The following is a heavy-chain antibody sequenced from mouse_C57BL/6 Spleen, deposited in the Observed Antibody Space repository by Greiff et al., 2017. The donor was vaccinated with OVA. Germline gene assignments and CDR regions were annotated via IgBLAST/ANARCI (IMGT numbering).Heavy chain of an antibody. D-gene: IGHD1-1*01. CDR1: GFTFSSYG. V-gene: IGHV5-6*02. CDR3: ARQPYYYGSSRSYFDY. J-gene: IGHJ2*01. Sequence: DVMLVESGGDLVKPGGSLKLSCAASGFTFSSYGMSWVRQTPDKRLEWVATISSGGSYTYYPDSVKGRFTISRDNAKNTLYLQMSSLKSEDTAMYYCARQPYYYGSSRSYFDYWGQGTTLTVSS. CDR2: ISSGGSYT.